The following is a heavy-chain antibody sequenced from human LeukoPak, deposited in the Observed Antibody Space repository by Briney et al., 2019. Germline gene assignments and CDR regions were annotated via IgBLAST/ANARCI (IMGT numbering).Heavy chain of an antibody. CDR3: ARHTTSWQFFGY. Sequence: SETLSLTCTVSGGSISSSSYYWGWIRQPPGKGLEWIGSIYYSGSTYYNPSLKSRVTISVDTSKNQFSLKLSSVTAADTALYYCARHTTSWQFFGYWGQGTLVTVSS. J-gene: IGHJ4*02. D-gene: IGHD2-2*01. CDR1: GGSISSSSYY. CDR2: IYYSGST. V-gene: IGHV4-39*01.